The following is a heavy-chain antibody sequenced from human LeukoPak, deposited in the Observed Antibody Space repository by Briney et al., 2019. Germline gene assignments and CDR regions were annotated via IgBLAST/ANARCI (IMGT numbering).Heavy chain of an antibody. CDR1: GGSISSYY. Sequence: SETLSLTCTVSGGSISSYYWSWIRQPAGKGLGWIGRIYTSGSTNYNPSLKSRVTMSVDTSKNQFSLKLSSVTAADTAVYYCARDGSIAAAGLKIYYYYYYMDVWGKGTTVTVSS. CDR2: IYTSGST. V-gene: IGHV4-4*07. CDR3: ARDGSIAAAGLKIYYYYYYMDV. D-gene: IGHD6-13*01. J-gene: IGHJ6*03.